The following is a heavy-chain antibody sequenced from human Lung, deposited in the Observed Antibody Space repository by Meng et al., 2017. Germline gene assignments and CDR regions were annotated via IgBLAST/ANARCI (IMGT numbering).Heavy chain of an antibody. CDR2: IYNSGST. CDR3: ARGQKGYFDL. CDR1: GGSISSSNYY. Sequence: QVPLPGSGPGLVKPSQTLSLTCTVSGGSISSSNYYWSWIRQPPGKGLEWSGHIYNSGSTYYNPSLKSRITISVDTSKNQFSLKLSSVTAADTAAYYCARGQKGYFDLWGRGTLVTVSS. V-gene: IGHV4-30-4*01. J-gene: IGHJ2*01.